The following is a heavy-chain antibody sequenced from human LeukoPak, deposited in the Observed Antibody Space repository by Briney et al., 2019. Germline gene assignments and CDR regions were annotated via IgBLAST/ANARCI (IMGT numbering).Heavy chain of an antibody. CDR3: ARALATMARGVRYYYYYMGV. CDR2: IYTSGST. J-gene: IGHJ6*03. D-gene: IGHD3-10*01. CDR1: GVSISSGSYY. Sequence: SETLSLTCTVSGVSISSGSYYWRWIRQPPGKGLEWIGRIYTSGSTNYNPSLKSRVTISVDTSKNQFSLKLSSVTAADTAVYYCARALATMARGVRYYYYYMGVWGKGTTVTISS. V-gene: IGHV4-61*02.